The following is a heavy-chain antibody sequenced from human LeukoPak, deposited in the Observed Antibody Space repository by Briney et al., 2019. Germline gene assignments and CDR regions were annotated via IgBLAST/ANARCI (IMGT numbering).Heavy chain of an antibody. CDR2: ISAYNGNT. CDR1: GYTFTSYG. D-gene: IGHD2-2*01. Sequence: ASVKVSCKASGYTFTSYGISWVRQAPGQGLEWMGWISAYNGNTNYAQKLQGRVTMTTDTSTSTAYMELRSLRSDDTAVYYCARDRYCSSTSCRTVYYYYYYMDVWGKGTTVTVSS. J-gene: IGHJ6*03. V-gene: IGHV1-18*01. CDR3: ARDRYCSSTSCRTVYYYYYYMDV.